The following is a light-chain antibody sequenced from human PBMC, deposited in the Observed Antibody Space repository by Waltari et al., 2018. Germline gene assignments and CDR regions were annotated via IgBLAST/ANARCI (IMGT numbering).Light chain of an antibody. CDR3: NSRDSSGLVV. J-gene: IGLJ2*01. CDR2: GKN. CDR1: RIRRYY. Sequence: SSELTQDPAVSVALGQTVRITCQGDRIRRYYGSWYQQKPGQAPVLVLYGKNNWPSGIPNRFSGSSSGDTASLTITGAQAEDEAAYYCNSRDSSGLVVFGGGTKLTVL. V-gene: IGLV3-19*01.